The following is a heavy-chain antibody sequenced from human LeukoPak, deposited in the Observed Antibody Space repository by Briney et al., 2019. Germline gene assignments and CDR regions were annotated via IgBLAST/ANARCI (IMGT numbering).Heavy chain of an antibody. V-gene: IGHV4-31*03. CDR1: GGSISSGGYY. CDR3: ARGYTSGLRWFHP. D-gene: IGHD6-25*01. J-gene: IGHJ5*02. Sequence: SQTLSLTCTVSGGSISSGGYYWNWIRQHPGKGLEWIGYIYYSGSTYYNPSLKSRVTISVDTSKNQFSLKLSSVTAADTAMYYCARGYTSGLRWFHPWGQGTLVTVSS. CDR2: IYYSGST.